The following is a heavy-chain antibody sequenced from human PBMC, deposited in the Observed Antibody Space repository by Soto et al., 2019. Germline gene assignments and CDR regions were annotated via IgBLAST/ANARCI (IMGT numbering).Heavy chain of an antibody. Sequence: GGSLRLSCAASGFTFSSYAMSWVRQAPGKGLEWVSCISGGGGRTYYADSVKGRFSISRDKSKNTLYLQMTSLRAEDTAVYLCSKVSYSYDSGGSAGLDYWGQGARVTVSS. CDR2: ISGGGGRT. CDR1: GFTFSSYA. D-gene: IGHD3-22*01. J-gene: IGHJ4*02. CDR3: SKVSYSYDSGGSAGLDY. V-gene: IGHV3-23*01.